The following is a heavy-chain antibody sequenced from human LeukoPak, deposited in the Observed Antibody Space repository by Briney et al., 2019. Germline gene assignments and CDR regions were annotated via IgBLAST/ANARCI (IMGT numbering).Heavy chain of an antibody. CDR1: GGSFSGYY. J-gene: IGHJ4*02. V-gene: IGHV4-34*01. Sequence: SETLSLTCAVYGGSFSGYYWSWIRQPPGKGLEWIGEINHSGSTNYNPSLKSRVTISVDTSKNQFSLKLSSVTAAGTAVYYCARCTMVRGVSDYWGQGTLVTVSS. CDR3: ARCTMVRGVSDY. D-gene: IGHD3-10*01. CDR2: INHSGST.